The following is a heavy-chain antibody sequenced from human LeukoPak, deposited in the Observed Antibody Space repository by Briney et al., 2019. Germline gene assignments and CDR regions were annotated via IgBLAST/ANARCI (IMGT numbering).Heavy chain of an antibody. CDR2: IGSTSSYI. CDR3: ARDGWVDY. V-gene: IGHV3-21*01. Sequence: GGSLRLSCAASGFTFSSYSMNWVRQAPGKGLEWVSSIGSTSSYIFYADSVKGRFTISRDNAKNSLYLQMNSLRAEDTAVYYCARDGWVDYWGQGTLVTVSS. CDR1: GFTFSSYS. D-gene: IGHD6-19*01. J-gene: IGHJ4*02.